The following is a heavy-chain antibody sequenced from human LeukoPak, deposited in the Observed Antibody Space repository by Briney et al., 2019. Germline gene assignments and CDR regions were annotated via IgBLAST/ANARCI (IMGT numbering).Heavy chain of an antibody. V-gene: IGHV3-30-3*01. Sequence: GGSLRPSCAAPGFTFSSYAMHWVRQAPGRGLEWVAVISYDGSNKYYADSAKGRFTISRDNSKNTLYLQMNSLRAEDTAVYYCAKDGRFYYGSGSYYPDYWGQGTLVTVSS. CDR2: ISYDGSNK. CDR3: AKDGRFYYGSGSYYPDY. J-gene: IGHJ4*02. CDR1: GFTFSSYA. D-gene: IGHD3-10*01.